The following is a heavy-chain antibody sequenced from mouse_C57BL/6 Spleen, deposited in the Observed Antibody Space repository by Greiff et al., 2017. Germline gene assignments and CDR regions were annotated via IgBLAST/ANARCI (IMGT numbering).Heavy chain of an antibody. V-gene: IGHV1-55*01. CDR1: GYTFTSYW. J-gene: IGHJ4*01. CDR2: IYPGSGST. Sequence: VQLQQPGAELVKPGASVKMSCKASGYTFTSYWITWVKQRPGQGLEWIGDIYPGSGSTNYNEKFKSKDTLTVDTASSTAYMQLSSLTSEDSAVYYCARDSNYAMDYWGQGTSVTVSS. CDR3: ARDSNYAMDY. D-gene: IGHD2-5*01.